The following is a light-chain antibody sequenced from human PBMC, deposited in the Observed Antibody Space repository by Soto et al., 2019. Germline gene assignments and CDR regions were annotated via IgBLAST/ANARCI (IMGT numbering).Light chain of an antibody. V-gene: IGLV2-14*01. CDR3: SSYTSSSTVV. CDR2: EVS. Sequence: QSALTQPDSVSGSPGQSITISCTGTSSDVGGYIHVSWYQQHPGKAPKLMIYEVSNRPSGVSNRFSGSKSGNTASLTISGLQAEDEADYYCSSYTSSSTVVFGGGTKLTVL. J-gene: IGLJ2*01. CDR1: SSDVGGYIH.